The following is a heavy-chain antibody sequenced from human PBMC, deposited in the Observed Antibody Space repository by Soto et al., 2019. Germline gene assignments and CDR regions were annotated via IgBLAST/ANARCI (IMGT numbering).Heavy chain of an antibody. Sequence: GASVKVSCKASGYTFTSYYMHWVRQAPGQGLEWMGIINPSGGSTSYAQKFQGRVTMTRDTSTSTVYMELSSLRSEDTAVYYCARGDCSGGSCPGWAHDASDIWGQGTMVTGSS. J-gene: IGHJ3*02. CDR3: ARGDCSGGSCPGWAHDASDI. CDR1: GYTFTSYY. V-gene: IGHV1-46*01. CDR2: INPSGGST. D-gene: IGHD2-15*01.